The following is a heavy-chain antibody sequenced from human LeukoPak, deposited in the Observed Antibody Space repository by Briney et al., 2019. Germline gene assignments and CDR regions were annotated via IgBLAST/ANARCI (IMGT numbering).Heavy chain of an antibody. CDR3: ARVFSGSGWYGGPFEC. V-gene: IGHV4-38-2*01. CDR2: IYHSGST. J-gene: IGHJ4*02. CDR1: GYSISSGYY. Sequence: SETLSLTCAVSGYSISSGYYWGWIRQPPGKGLEWIGSIYHSGSTYYNPSLKSRVTISVDTSKNQFSLKLSSVTAADTAVYYCARVFSGSGWYGGPFECWGQGTLVTVSS. D-gene: IGHD6-19*01.